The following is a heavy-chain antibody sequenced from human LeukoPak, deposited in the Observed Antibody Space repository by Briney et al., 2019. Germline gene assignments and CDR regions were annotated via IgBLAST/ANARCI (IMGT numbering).Heavy chain of an antibody. Sequence: GGSLRLSCAASGFTFSSYAMSWVRQAPGQGLVWVSRIKGDGISTNYADSVKGRFTISRDIAKNTLYLQMNSLRAEDTGVYYCAKDHYWSIDYWGRGTLVTVSS. CDR3: AKDHYWSIDY. CDR2: IKGDGIST. J-gene: IGHJ4*02. V-gene: IGHV3-74*01. D-gene: IGHD3-3*01. CDR1: GFTFSSYA.